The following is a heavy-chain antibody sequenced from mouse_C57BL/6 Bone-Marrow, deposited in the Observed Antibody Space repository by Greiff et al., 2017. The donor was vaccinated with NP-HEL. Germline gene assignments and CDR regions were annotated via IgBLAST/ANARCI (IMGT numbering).Heavy chain of an antibody. CDR2: IDPSDSYT. D-gene: IGHD2-5*01. CDR1: GYTFTSYW. J-gene: IGHJ2*01. Sequence: QVQLQQPGAELVKPGASVKLSCKASGYTFTSYWMQWVKQRPGQGLEWIGEIDPSDSYTNSLLKFKGKATLTVDTSASTAYMQLSSLTSEDAAVYHCAGGYTISNYVFLDYWGQGTTLTVSS. CDR3: AGGYTISNYVFLDY. V-gene: IGHV1-50*01.